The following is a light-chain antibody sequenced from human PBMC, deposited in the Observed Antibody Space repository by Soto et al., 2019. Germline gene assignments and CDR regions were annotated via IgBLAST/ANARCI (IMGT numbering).Light chain of an antibody. CDR2: GAS. CDR3: HQYGTSPWT. J-gene: IGKJ1*01. CDR1: ETVTSDY. V-gene: IGKV3-20*01. Sequence: EVVLTQSPGTLSLSPGEIATLSCRASETVTSDYLAWYQQKPGQAHRLLFYGASRRAAGIPDRFSGSGSVTDFTLIISRLEPEDFVVYYCHQYGTSPWTFGQGTKVDIK.